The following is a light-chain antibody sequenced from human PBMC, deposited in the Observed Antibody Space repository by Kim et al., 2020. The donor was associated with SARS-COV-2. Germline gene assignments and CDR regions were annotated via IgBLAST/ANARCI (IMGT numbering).Light chain of an antibody. Sequence: ASVGDRVTITCRASQSVSDWLNWYQQKPGKAPHLLIYRTSTLQTGVPPRFSGSASGTDFTLTINTLQPEDFATYYCQQSYNFPRTFGQGTKVDIK. CDR2: RTS. CDR1: QSVSDW. J-gene: IGKJ1*01. CDR3: QQSYNFPRT. V-gene: IGKV1-39*01.